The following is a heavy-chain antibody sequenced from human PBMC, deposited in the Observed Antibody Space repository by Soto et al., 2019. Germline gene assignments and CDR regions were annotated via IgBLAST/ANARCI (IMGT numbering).Heavy chain of an antibody. CDR3: TGRIVATEPVFDS. CDR2: IRSKANTYAT. CDR1: GFAFSDST. V-gene: IGHV3-73*01. J-gene: IGHJ4*02. D-gene: IGHD5-12*01. Sequence: GGSLRLSCAASGFAFSDSTIHWVRPASGKGLEWVGRIRSKANTYATAYTASVKGRFTVSRDDSNSTAYLQMNSLKSEDTAVYFCTGRIVATEPVFDSWGQGTLVTVSS.